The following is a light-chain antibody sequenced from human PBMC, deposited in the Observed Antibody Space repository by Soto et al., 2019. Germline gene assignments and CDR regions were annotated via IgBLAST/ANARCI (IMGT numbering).Light chain of an antibody. V-gene: IGKV3-20*01. Sequence: EIVLTQSPGTLSLSPGERATLSCRASQSVSSNYLAWYQQKPGQAPRPLIYGASSRATGITDRFSGSGAGTDFTLTISRLEPEDFAVYDCQQYGSSPWTFGQGTKVEIK. CDR2: GAS. CDR1: QSVSSNY. J-gene: IGKJ1*01. CDR3: QQYGSSPWT.